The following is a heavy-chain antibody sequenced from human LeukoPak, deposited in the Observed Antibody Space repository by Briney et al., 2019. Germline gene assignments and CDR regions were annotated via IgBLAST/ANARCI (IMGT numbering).Heavy chain of an antibody. CDR2: ISSSSSTI. J-gene: IGHJ6*02. CDR1: GITFRSYE. D-gene: IGHD5-12*01. V-gene: IGHV3-48*03. CDR3: PRGGPSAL. Sequence: PGGSLRLSCAASGITFRSYEMNWVRQAPGKGLEWVSYISSSSSTIYYADSLKGRFTISRNNPTTSLYLQMNTRRAGDPAGFSCPRGGPSALWCQGTTVTVSS.